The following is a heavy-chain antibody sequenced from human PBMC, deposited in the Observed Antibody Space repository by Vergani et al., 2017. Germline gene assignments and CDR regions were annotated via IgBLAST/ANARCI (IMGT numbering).Heavy chain of an antibody. CDR1: GGSISSSSYY. J-gene: IGHJ4*02. V-gene: IGHV4-39*07. CDR2: IYYSGST. D-gene: IGHD1-26*01. Sequence: QLQLQESGPGLVKPSETLSLTCTVSGGSISSSSYYWGWIRQPPGKGLEWIGSIYYSGSTNYNPSLKSRVTISVDTSKNQFSLKLSSVTAADTAVYYCARGKIVGATQNFDYWGQGTLVTVSS. CDR3: ARGKIVGATQNFDY.